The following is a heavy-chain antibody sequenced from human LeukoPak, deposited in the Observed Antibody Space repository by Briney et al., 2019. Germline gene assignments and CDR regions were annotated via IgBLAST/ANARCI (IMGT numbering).Heavy chain of an antibody. CDR1: GFTFSSYA. J-gene: IGHJ6*03. D-gene: IGHD6-19*01. Sequence: GGSLRLSCAASGFTFSSYAMHWVRQAPGKGLEWVSGISGSGGRTYYADSVKGRFTISRDNSKNTLYLQMNSLRADDTAVYYCAKDAVTALAGYYYYMDVWGKGTMVTVSS. CDR2: ISGSGGRT. V-gene: IGHV3-23*01. CDR3: AKDAVTALAGYYYYMDV.